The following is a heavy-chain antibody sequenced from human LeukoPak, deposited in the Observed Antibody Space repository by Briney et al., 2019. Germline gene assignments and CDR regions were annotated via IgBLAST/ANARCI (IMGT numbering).Heavy chain of an antibody. CDR1: GFTFSNYP. CDR3: TRAKRGPFDY. CDR2: VSFDGSKK. J-gene: IGHJ4*01. Sequence: GGPLTLSCAASGFTFSNYPIHGVRQAPGKGLDWVAVVSFDGSKKYYADSVKGRFTISRDNSKNTLYLQMNTLRPDDTAVYYCTRAKRGPFDYWGQGTLVTVSS. V-gene: IGHV3-30-3*01.